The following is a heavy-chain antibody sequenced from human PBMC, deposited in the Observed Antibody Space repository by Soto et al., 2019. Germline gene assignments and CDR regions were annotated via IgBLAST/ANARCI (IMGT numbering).Heavy chain of an antibody. CDR1: GGTFSSYT. CDR3: ARRFCISNSCSKGMDA. CDR2: IIPILGIA. J-gene: IGHJ6*02. V-gene: IGHV1-69*02. Sequence: SVKVSCKASGGTFSSYTISWVRQAPGQGLEWMGRIIPILGIANYAQKFQGRVTITADKSISTAYLQWNSLKASDTAVYYCARRFCISNSCSKGMDARGQGTTVTVSS. D-gene: IGHD2-2*01.